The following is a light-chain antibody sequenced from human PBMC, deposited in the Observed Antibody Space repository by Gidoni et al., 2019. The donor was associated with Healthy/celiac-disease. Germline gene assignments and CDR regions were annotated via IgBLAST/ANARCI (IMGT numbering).Light chain of an antibody. J-gene: IGKJ4*01. CDR2: DAS. Sequence: DIQMTQSPSSLSASVGDRVTITCQASQDISNYLNWYQQKPGKDPKLLIYDASNLEPGVPSRFSGSGSGTDFTFTISSLQPEDSATYYCQQYDNLPLAFGGGTKVEIK. CDR1: QDISNY. V-gene: IGKV1-33*01. CDR3: QQYDNLPLA.